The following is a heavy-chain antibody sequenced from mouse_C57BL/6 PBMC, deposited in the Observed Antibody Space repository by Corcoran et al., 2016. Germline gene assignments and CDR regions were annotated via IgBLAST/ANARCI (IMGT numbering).Heavy chain of an antibody. CDR2: INPNNGGT. CDR1: GYTFTDYY. D-gene: IGHD1-1*01. J-gene: IGHJ2*01. V-gene: IGHV1-26*01. CDR3: ARPPSLYYYGSSTDY. Sequence: EVQLQQSGPELVKPGASVKISCKASGYTFTDYYMNWVKQSHGKSLEWIGDINPNNGGTSYNQKFKGKATLTEDKSSSTAYMELRSLTSEDSAVYYCARPPSLYYYGSSTDYWGQGTTLTVSS.